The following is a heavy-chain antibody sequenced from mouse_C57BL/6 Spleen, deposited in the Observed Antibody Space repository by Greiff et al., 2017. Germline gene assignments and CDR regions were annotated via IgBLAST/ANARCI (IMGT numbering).Heavy chain of an antibody. J-gene: IGHJ3*01. Sequence: VQLQQSGAELVRPGASVTLSCKASGYTFTDYEMHWVKQTPVHGLEWIGAIDPETGGTAYNQKFKGKAILTADKSSSTAYMELRSLTSEDSAVYYCTGDGSFAYWGQGTLVTVSA. CDR1: GYTFTDYE. CDR2: IDPETGGT. CDR3: TGDGSFAY. D-gene: IGHD1-2*01. V-gene: IGHV1-15*01.